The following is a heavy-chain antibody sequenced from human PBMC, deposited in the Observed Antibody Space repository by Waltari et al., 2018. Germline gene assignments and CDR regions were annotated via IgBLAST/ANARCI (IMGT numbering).Heavy chain of an antibody. CDR2: IYYSGST. CDR1: GGSISSYY. Sequence: QVQLQESGPGLVKPSETLSLTCTVSGGSISSYYWSWIRQPPGKGLEWIGYIYYSGSTNYNPSLKSRVTISVDTSKNQFSLKLSSVTAADTAVYYCARAFFGAGPFDPWGQGTLVTVSS. D-gene: IGHD3-10*01. V-gene: IGHV4-59*01. CDR3: ARAFFGAGPFDP. J-gene: IGHJ5*02.